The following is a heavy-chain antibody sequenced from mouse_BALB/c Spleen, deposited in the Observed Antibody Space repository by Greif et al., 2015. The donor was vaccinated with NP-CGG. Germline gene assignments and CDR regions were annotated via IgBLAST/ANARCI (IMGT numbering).Heavy chain of an antibody. D-gene: IGHD2-14*01. V-gene: IGHV4-1*02. CDR1: GFDFSRYW. J-gene: IGHJ1*01. CDR3: ARGGRYPWYFDV. Sequence: EVQLQQSGGGLVQPGGSLKLSCAASGFDFSRYWMSWVRQAPGKGLEWIGEINPDSSTINYTPSLKDKFIISRDNAKNTLYLQMSKVRSEDTALCDCARGGRYPWYFDVWGAGTTVTVSS. CDR2: INPDSSTI.